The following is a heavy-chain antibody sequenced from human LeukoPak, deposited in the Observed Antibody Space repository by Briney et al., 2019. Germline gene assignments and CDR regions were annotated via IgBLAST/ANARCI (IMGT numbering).Heavy chain of an antibody. V-gene: IGHV5-51*01. CDR2: IYPGDSDT. CDR1: GYSFTSYW. D-gene: IGHD3-22*01. CDR3: ARRSYYDSSGYYYYFDY. Sequence: GASLQISCKGSGYSFTSYWIGWVRQLPGKGLEWMGIIYPGDSDTRYSPSFQGQVTISADKSISTAYLQWSSLKASDTAMYYCARRSYYDSSGYYYYFDYWGQGTLVTVSS. J-gene: IGHJ4*02.